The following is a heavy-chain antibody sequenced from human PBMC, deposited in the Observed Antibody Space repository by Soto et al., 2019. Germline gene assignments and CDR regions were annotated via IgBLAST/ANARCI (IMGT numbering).Heavy chain of an antibody. D-gene: IGHD6-13*01. J-gene: IGHJ4*02. CDR1: GYSFTNYG. Sequence: ASVKVSCKASGYSFTNYGISWVRQAPGQGLEWMGWISAYNGSPNYAQKFQGRVTMTTDTSTSTAYMELRSLRSDDTAVYYCARGGDSSSWYFVSWGQGTLVTVSS. CDR3: ARGGDSSSWYFVS. CDR2: ISAYNGSP. V-gene: IGHV1-18*01.